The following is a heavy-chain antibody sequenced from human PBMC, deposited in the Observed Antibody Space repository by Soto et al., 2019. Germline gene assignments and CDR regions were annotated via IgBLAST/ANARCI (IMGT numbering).Heavy chain of an antibody. CDR1: GYTFTSYD. CDR2: MNPNTGNS. CDR3: ARRAETNGWNGFGADKYYFDF. Sequence: ASVKVSCKASGYTFTSYDIYWVRQATGQGLEWRGWMNPNTGNSGYAQKFQGTATMTSDTSISTAHMELSSLRSEDTAVYYCARRAETNGWNGFGADKYYFDFWGQGPLVTV. V-gene: IGHV1-8*01. J-gene: IGHJ4*02. D-gene: IGHD1-1*01.